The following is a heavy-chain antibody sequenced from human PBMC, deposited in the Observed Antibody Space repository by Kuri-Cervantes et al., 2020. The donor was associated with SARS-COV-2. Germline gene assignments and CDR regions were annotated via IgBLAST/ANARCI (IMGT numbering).Heavy chain of an antibody. V-gene: IGHV1-69*05. CDR2: IIPIFGTA. D-gene: IGHD3-10*01. J-gene: IGHJ4*02. CDR3: ARDQYGSGGMGNY. Sequence: SVKDSCKASGGTFSSYAISWVRQAPGQGLEWLGGIIPIFGTANFAQKFQGRVTITTDESTSTAYMELSSLRSEGTAVYYCARDQYGSGGMGNYWGQGTLVTVSS. CDR1: GGTFSSYA.